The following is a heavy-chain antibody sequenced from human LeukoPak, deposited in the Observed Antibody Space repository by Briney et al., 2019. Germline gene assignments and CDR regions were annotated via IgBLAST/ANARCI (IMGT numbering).Heavy chain of an antibody. CDR1: GFTLSTYA. CDR2: LSSDGYST. V-gene: IGHV3-64*01. J-gene: IGHJ4*02. Sequence: PGGSLRLSCATSGFTLSTYAMHWVRQAPGKGLEYVSSLSSDGYSTYYANSVKGRFTISRDNSKDTLDLQMGSLRPEDTAVYYCARWQQWVIRPFDYWGQGTLVTVSS. CDR3: ARWQQWVIRPFDY. D-gene: IGHD6-19*01.